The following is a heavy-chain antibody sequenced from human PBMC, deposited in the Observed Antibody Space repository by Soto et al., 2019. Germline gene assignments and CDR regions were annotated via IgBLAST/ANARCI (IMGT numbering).Heavy chain of an antibody. CDR1: GYTFTSYY. CDR3: ARDQLRLDRYYYGMDV. CDR2: INPSGGST. J-gene: IGHJ6*02. Sequence: QVQLVQSGAEVQKPGASVKVSCKASGYTFTSYYMHWVRQAPGQGLEWMGIINPSGGSTSYAQKFQGRVTMTRDTSTSTVYMELGSVRSEDTAVYYCARDQLRLDRYYYGMDVWGQGTTVTVSS. D-gene: IGHD2-2*01. V-gene: IGHV1-46*01.